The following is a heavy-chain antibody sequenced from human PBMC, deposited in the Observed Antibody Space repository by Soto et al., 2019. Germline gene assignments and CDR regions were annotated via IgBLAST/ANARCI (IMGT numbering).Heavy chain of an antibody. Sequence: QVQLVESGGGLVKPGGSLRLSCAASGFNFSDYYMSWIRQAPGQGLEWISYISGRNTFTQYADSVKGRFTISRDNAKNSLYLQLNSLTAEDTAVYYCARDGGVIIPGAIGGGYGMDVWGQGTTVTVSS. V-gene: IGHV3-11*06. CDR1: GFNFSDYY. CDR2: ISGRNTFT. CDR3: ARDGGVIIPGAIGGGYGMDV. J-gene: IGHJ6*02. D-gene: IGHD2-2*02.